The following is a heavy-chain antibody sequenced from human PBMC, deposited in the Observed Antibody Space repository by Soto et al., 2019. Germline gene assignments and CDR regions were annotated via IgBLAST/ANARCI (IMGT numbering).Heavy chain of an antibody. Sequence: PSETLSLTCSVSGDTIRSYYWNWIRQPPGKRLEWIGYISYTGSTNYNPSLRSRVTISADTSMNQFSLALTSVTAADTAMYYCARGSTTEKVDSWGQGILVTVSS. CDR3: ARGSTTEKVDS. V-gene: IGHV4-59*08. J-gene: IGHJ4*02. CDR1: GDTIRSYY. CDR2: ISYTGST.